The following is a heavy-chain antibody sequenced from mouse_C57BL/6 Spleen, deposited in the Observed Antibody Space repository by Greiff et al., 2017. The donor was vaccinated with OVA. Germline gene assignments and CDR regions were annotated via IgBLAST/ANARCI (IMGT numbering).Heavy chain of an antibody. CDR1: GYTFTSYW. D-gene: IGHD2-13*01. V-gene: IGHV1-50*01. CDR2: IDPSDSYT. CDR3: ASRTTRTGFAY. Sequence: QVQLQQPGAELVKPGASVKLSCKASGYTFTSYWMQWVKQRPGQGLEWIGAIDPSDSYTNYNQKFKGKATLTVDTSSSTAYMQLSSLTSEDAAVYYCASRTTRTGFAYWGQGTLVTVSA. J-gene: IGHJ3*01.